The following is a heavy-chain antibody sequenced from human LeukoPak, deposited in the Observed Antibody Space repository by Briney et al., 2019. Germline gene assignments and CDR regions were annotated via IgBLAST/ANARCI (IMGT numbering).Heavy chain of an antibody. J-gene: IGHJ5*02. CDR1: GYTFTGYY. D-gene: IGHD4-17*01. V-gene: IGHV1-2*02. CDR2: IDPNSGGT. CDR3: ARVRLRGRVHNWFDP. Sequence: ASVKVSCKASGYTFTGYYMHWVRQAPGQGLEWMGWIDPNSGGTNYAQKFQGRVTMTRDTSISTAYMELSRLRSDDTAVYYCARVRLRGRVHNWFDPWGQGTLVTVSS.